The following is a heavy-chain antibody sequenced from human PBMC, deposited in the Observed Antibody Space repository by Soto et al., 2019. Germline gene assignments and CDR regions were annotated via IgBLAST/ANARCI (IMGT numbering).Heavy chain of an antibody. CDR2: ISGGGGST. Sequence: GGSLRLSCAASGFTFSSYAMSWVRQAPGKGLEWVSAISGGGGSTYYADSVKGRFTISRDNSKNTLYLQMNSLRAEDTAVYYCAKLWGLIVGAPTTLSYWGQGTLVTVSS. V-gene: IGHV3-23*01. D-gene: IGHD1-26*01. J-gene: IGHJ4*02. CDR3: AKLWGLIVGAPTTLSY. CDR1: GFTFSSYA.